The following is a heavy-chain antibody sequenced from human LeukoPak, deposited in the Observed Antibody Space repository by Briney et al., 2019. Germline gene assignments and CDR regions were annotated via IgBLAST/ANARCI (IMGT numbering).Heavy chain of an antibody. V-gene: IGHV3-23*01. CDR1: GFTFSSYA. CDR2: ISGSGGST. D-gene: IGHD2-15*01. Sequence: PGGSLRLSCAASGFTFSSYAMSWVRQAPGKGLEWVSAISGSGGSTYYADSVKGRFTISRDNSKNTLYLQMNSLRAEDTAVYYCAKDLRYCSGGSCCKGFDYWGQGTLVTVSS. CDR3: AKDLRYCSGGSCCKGFDY. J-gene: IGHJ4*02.